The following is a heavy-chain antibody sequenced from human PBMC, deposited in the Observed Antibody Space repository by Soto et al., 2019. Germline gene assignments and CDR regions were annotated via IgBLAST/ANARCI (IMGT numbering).Heavy chain of an antibody. CDR1: GGFVNSDTHS. J-gene: IGHJ6*02. CDR3: ARFARSCSATPWNAMDV. D-gene: IGHD2-15*01. CDR2: IYSGGST. V-gene: IGHV4-61*01. Sequence: PSETLSLTCTVSGGFVNSDTHSWSWIRQTPGKRLEWIGFIYSGGSTKNPSLRSRVTMSVDTSKNQFSLKLRSVIVADTAVYHCARFARSCSATPWNAMDVWGQGTTVTVSS.